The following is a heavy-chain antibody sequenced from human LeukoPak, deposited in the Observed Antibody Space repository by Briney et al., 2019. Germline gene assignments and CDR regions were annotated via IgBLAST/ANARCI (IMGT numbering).Heavy chain of an antibody. CDR1: GFTFDDYA. CDR2: ISGRGGDT. CDR3: AKEARDILTHYYWGSQFDY. D-gene: IGHD3-9*01. Sequence: PGGSLRLSCAASGFTFDDYAMHWVRQAPGKGLEWVAAISGRGGDTFYADSVKGRFTFSRDNSKNTMFLQMNSLRAEDTALYYCAKEARDILTHYYWGSQFDYWGQGTLVIVSS. J-gene: IGHJ4*02. V-gene: IGHV3-23*01.